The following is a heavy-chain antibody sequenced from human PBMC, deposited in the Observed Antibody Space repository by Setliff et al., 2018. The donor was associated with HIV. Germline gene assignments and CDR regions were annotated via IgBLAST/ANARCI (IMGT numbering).Heavy chain of an antibody. V-gene: IGHV1-46*01. CDR1: GYTFTSYY. J-gene: IGHJ6*03. D-gene: IGHD2-2*02. Sequence: SVKVSCKASGYTFTSYYMHWVRQAPGQGLEWMGIINPSGGSTSYAQKFQGRVTMTRDTSTSTVYMELSSLRSEDTAVYYCARDVVPAAIIDNYVYYYYYYMDVWGKGTTVTV. CDR2: INPSGGST. CDR3: ARDVVPAAIIDNYVYYYYYYMDV.